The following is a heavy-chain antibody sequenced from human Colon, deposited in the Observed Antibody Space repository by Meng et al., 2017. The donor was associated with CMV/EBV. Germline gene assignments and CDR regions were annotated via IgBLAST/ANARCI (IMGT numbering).Heavy chain of an antibody. D-gene: IGHD6-6*01. CDR3: ALAARPGYWHFDL. Sequence: CKASGGTFNTYAISWVRQAPGQGLDWMGGIIPIFGKANFAQKFRGRLTITADESTSTAYMELSSLISEDTAVYYCALAARPGYWHFDLWGRGTLVTVSS. CDR1: GGTFNTYA. V-gene: IGHV1-69*01. CDR2: IIPIFGKA. J-gene: IGHJ2*01.